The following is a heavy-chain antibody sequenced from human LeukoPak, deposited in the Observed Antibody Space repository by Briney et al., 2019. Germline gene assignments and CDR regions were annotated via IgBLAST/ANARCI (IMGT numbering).Heavy chain of an antibody. CDR1: GYTFTSYN. V-gene: IGHV1-8*03. J-gene: IGHJ4*02. CDR3: ARGFTMVRGVIGY. CDR2: MNPNSGNT. D-gene: IGHD3-10*01. Sequence: GASVKVSCKASGYTFTSYNINWVRQATGQGLEWMGWMNPNSGNTGYAQKFQGRVTITRNTSISTAYMELSSLRSEDTAVYYCARGFTMVRGVIGYWGQGTLVTVSS.